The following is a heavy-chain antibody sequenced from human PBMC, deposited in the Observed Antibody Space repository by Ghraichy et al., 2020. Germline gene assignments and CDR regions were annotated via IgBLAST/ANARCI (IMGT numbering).Heavy chain of an antibody. Sequence: SQTLSLTYTVSGGSISSYYWSWIRQPPGKGLEWIGYIYTSGSTNYNPSLKSRVTISVDTSKNQFSLKLSSVTAADTAVYYCARVRHSSSWYRWFDPWGQGTLVTVSS. CDR3: ARVRHSSSWYRWFDP. CDR1: GGSISSYY. V-gene: IGHV4-4*09. D-gene: IGHD6-13*01. CDR2: IYTSGST. J-gene: IGHJ5*02.